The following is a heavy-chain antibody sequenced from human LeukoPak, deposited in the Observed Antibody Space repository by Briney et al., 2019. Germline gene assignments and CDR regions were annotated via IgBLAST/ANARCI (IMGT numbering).Heavy chain of an antibody. V-gene: IGHV3-49*03. CDR2: IRSKAYGGTT. J-gene: IGHJ4*02. CDR1: GFTFGDYA. Sequence: PGGSLRLSCTASGFTFGDYAMSWFRQAPGKGLEWVGFIRSKAYGGTTEYAAPVKGRFTISRDDSKSIAYLQMNSLKTEDTAVYYCGYCSSTSWPLYYFDYWGQGTLVTVSS. D-gene: IGHD2-2*01. CDR3: GYCSSTSWPLYYFDY.